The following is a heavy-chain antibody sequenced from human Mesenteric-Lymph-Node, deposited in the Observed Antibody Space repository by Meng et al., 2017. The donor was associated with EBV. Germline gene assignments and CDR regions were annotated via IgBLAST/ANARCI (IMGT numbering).Heavy chain of an antibody. CDR2: INADNGDT. V-gene: IGHV1-3*01. D-gene: IGHD3-16*02. Sequence: QVQLVQSGAEVKKPGASVKVSCQASGYTFTSYVMHWMRQAPGQRLEWMGWINADNGDTKYSRSFQGRLTITRDTSASTAYMELSSLRSEDTAVYYCARDVLHLGELSFLFDYWGQGTLVTVSS. CDR1: GYTFTSYV. CDR3: ARDVLHLGELSFLFDY. J-gene: IGHJ4*02.